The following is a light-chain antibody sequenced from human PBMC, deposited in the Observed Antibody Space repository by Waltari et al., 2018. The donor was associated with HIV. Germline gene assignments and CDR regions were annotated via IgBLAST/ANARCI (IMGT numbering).Light chain of an antibody. V-gene: IGLV1-44*01. CDR3: AAWDDSLNGRV. CDR1: SSNIGSNN. J-gene: IGLJ3*02. CDR2: SNN. Sequence: QSVLPQPPSASGTPGQRVTISCSGSSSNIGSNNVNWYQQLPGTAPKLLIYSNNQRPSGVPDRFSGSKSGTSASLAISGLQSEDEADYYCAAWDDSLNGRVFGGGTKLTVL.